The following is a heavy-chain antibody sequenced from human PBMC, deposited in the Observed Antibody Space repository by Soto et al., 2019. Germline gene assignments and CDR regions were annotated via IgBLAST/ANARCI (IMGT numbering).Heavy chain of an antibody. V-gene: IGHV3-7*01. Sequence: EVQLVESGGGLVQPGGSLRLSCAASGFTFSSFWMGWVRQAPGKGLEGVANIKEDGSEKYYVESVKGRFTISRDNAKNSLYLQMNSLRADDKAVYYCGREYGGYWGQGTLVTVSS. CDR2: IKEDGSEK. CDR1: GFTFSSFW. D-gene: IGHD4-17*01. J-gene: IGHJ4*02. CDR3: GREYGGY.